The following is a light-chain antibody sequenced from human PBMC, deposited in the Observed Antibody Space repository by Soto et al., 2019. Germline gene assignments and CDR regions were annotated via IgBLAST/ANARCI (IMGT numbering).Light chain of an antibody. Sequence: LTQSPATLSLSPGERATLSCRASQSVNTYLAWYQHKPGQAPRLLIYDASNRASGVPARFSGSGSGTDFTLTISSLEPEDIAFYYCHQRSNWPLTFGGGTKVDI. V-gene: IGKV3-11*01. CDR2: DAS. CDR3: HQRSNWPLT. J-gene: IGKJ4*01. CDR1: QSVNTY.